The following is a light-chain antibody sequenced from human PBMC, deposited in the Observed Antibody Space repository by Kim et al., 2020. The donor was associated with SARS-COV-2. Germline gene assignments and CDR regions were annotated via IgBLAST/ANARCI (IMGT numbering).Light chain of an antibody. CDR2: EGS. J-gene: IGLJ3*02. V-gene: IGLV2-23*01. CDR1: SSVVGSYNL. Sequence: QSALTQPASVSGSPGQSITISCTGTSSVVGSYNLFSWYQQHPGKAPKLMIYEGSKRPSGVSNRFSGSKSGNTASLTISGLQAEDEADYYCCSYAGSSTWVFGGGTQLTVL. CDR3: CSYAGSSTWV.